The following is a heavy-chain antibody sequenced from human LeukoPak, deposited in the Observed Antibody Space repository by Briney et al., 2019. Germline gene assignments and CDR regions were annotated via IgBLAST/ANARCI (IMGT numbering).Heavy chain of an antibody. D-gene: IGHD6-13*01. V-gene: IGHV4-4*07. J-gene: IGHJ4*02. CDR2: IYTSGST. Sequence: NSSETLSLTCTVSGGSISNYYWSWIRQPAGKGLEWIGRIYTSGSTNYNPSLESRVTMSIDTSKNQFSLKLSSVTAADTAVYYCARVSLSGSRASDYWGQGTLVTVSS. CDR1: GGSISNYY. CDR3: ARVSLSGSRASDY.